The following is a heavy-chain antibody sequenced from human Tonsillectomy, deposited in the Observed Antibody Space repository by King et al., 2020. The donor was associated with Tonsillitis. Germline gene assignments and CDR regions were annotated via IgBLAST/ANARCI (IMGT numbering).Heavy chain of an antibody. J-gene: IGHJ4*02. Sequence: VQLVESGGGLVQPGGSLRLSCAASGFTFSRYAMSWVRQAPGKGLEWVSVISGSGGSTDYADSVKGRFTVSRDNSKNTLYLQMNSLRAEDTAVYYCAKLTVSWSGYFDYWGQGTLVTVSS. D-gene: IGHD3-3*01. V-gene: IGHV3-23*04. CDR3: AKLTVSWSGYFDY. CDR1: GFTFSRYA. CDR2: ISGSGGST.